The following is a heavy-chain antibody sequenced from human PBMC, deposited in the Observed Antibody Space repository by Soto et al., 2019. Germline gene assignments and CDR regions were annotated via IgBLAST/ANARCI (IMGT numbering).Heavy chain of an antibody. CDR1: GGSISSGDYY. V-gene: IGHV4-30-4*01. CDR3: ARSRYSGSYFFDY. Sequence: PSETLSVTCTVSGGSISSGDYYVSWIRQPPVKGLECIASIHYSGSTYYNPSLKSRVTISVDTSKNQFSLKLSSVTAADTAVYYCARSRYSGSYFFDYWGQGILVT. D-gene: IGHD1-26*01. J-gene: IGHJ4*02. CDR2: IHYSGST.